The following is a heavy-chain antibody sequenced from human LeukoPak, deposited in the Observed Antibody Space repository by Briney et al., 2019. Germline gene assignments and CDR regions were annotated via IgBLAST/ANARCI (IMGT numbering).Heavy chain of an antibody. Sequence: SETLSLTCGVYGGSISGYHWSWIRQPPGKGLEWIGEINHSGSSNYNPSLKSRVTISVDTSKNQFSLKLSSVTAADTAVYYCAREATVTAFDYWGQGTLVTVSS. CDR1: GGSISGYH. D-gene: IGHD4-17*01. J-gene: IGHJ4*02. CDR3: AREATVTAFDY. CDR2: INHSGSS. V-gene: IGHV4-34*01.